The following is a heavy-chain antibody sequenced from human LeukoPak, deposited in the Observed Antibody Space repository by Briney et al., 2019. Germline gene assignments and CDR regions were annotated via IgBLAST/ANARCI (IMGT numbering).Heavy chain of an antibody. D-gene: IGHD2-15*01. CDR1: GDSISSHY. CDR2: FSNRWSN. V-gene: IGHV4-59*11. Sequence: SETLSLTCSVSGDSISSHYWRWIRQPPGEGLEWIGYFSNRWSNNYNPSLKRRVTISGDTSKNQFYLKLSSGTAEDTAVYYCARARYCSSGTCYSGNFDSWGQGTLVTVSS. J-gene: IGHJ4*02. CDR3: ARARYCSSGTCYSGNFDS.